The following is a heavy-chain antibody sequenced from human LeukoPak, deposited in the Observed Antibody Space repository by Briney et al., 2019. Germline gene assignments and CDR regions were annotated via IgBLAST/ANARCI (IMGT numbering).Heavy chain of an antibody. CDR1: GGSFSGYY. CDR2: INHSGST. V-gene: IGHV4-34*01. J-gene: IGHJ4*02. D-gene: IGHD1-26*01. Sequence: SETLSLTCAVYGGSFSGYYWSWIRQPPGKGLEWIGEINHSGSTNYNPSLKSRVTISVDTSKNQFSLKLSSVTAADTAVYYRARGPLVGANFFPFDYWGQGTLVTVSS. CDR3: ARGPLVGANFFPFDY.